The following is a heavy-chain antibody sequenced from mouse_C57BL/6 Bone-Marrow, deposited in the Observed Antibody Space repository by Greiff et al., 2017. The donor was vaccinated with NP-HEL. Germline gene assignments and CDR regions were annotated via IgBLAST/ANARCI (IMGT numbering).Heavy chain of an antibody. CDR3: ARSRVPSMDY. CDR2: IDPSDSYT. CDR1: GYTFTSYW. Sequence: QVQLQQPGAELVMPGASVKLSCKASGYTFTSYWMHWVKQRPGQGLEWIGEIDPSDSYTNYNQKFKGKSTLTVDKSSSTAYMQLSSLTSEYSAVYYCARSRVPSMDYWGQGTSVTVSS. J-gene: IGHJ4*01. D-gene: IGHD6-1*01. V-gene: IGHV1-69*01.